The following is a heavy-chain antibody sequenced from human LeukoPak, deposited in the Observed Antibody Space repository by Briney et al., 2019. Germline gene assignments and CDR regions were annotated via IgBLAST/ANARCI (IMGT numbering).Heavy chain of an antibody. J-gene: IGHJ6*02. CDR2: IGSAGDT. D-gene: IGHD5-18*01. Sequence: GGSLRLSCAASGFTFSSYDMHSVRQATGKGLEMVSAIGSAGDTYYPGSVKGRFTISRENAKNSLYLQMNSLRAGDTAVYYCARGGGYSYGYPYYYGMDVWGQGATVTVSS. CDR3: ARGGGYSYGYPYYYGMDV. CDR1: GFTFSSYD. V-gene: IGHV3-13*01.